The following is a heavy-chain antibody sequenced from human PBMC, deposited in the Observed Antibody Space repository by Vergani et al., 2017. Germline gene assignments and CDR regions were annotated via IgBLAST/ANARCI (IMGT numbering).Heavy chain of an antibody. Sequence: QITLMESGPTLVQPTQTLTLTCTVSGFSVSSSGVGVAWIRQPPGQALESLAIIYWNDDKRYSSSLMGRLTIAKDTSRNQVVLTKTNMDPVDTATYYCAHSDIFDENYEYIDNWGPGTLVTVSS. V-gene: IGHV2-5*01. CDR1: GFSVSSSGVG. CDR2: IYWNDDK. D-gene: IGHD1-7*01. J-gene: IGHJ4*02. CDR3: AHSDIFDENYEYIDN.